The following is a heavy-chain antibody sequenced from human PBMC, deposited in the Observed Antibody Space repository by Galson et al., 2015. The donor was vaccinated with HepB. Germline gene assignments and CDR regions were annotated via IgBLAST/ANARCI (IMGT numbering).Heavy chain of an antibody. CDR2: INPNSGGT. Sequence: SVKVSCKASGYTFSSYSITWVRQAPGQGLEWMGRINPNSGGTNYAQKFRGRVTMTRNTSISTAYMELSRLRSDDTAVYYCARWMQDIVVVPAAIQAGGYYYGMDVWGQGTTVTVSS. J-gene: IGHJ6*02. CDR1: GYTFSSYS. CDR3: ARWMQDIVVVPAAIQAGGYYYGMDV. V-gene: IGHV1-2*06. D-gene: IGHD2-2*02.